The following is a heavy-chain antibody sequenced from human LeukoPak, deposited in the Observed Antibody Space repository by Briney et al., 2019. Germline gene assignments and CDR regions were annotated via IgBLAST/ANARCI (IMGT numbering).Heavy chain of an antibody. V-gene: IGHV4-59*01. CDR2: IYYSGST. CDR3: ARFNFAVENAEFDY. D-gene: IGHD2-21*01. Sequence: SETLSLTCTVSGGSISSYYWSWIRQPPGKGLEWIGNIYYSGSTNYNPSLKSRVTISVDTSKNQFSLKLSSVTAADTAVYYCARFNFAVENAEFDYWGQGALVTVSS. J-gene: IGHJ4*02. CDR1: GGSISSYY.